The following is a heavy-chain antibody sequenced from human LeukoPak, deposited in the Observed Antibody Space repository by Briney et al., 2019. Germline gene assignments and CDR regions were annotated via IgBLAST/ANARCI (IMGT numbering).Heavy chain of an antibody. CDR2: INHSGST. V-gene: IGHV4-34*01. CDR1: GESFSGYY. J-gene: IGHJ6*02. CDR3: ARGRALYYYDSSGSKYYYYYYGMDV. Sequence: SETLSLTCAVYGESFSGYYWSWIRQPPGKGLEWIGEINHSGSTNYNPSLKSRVTISVDTSKNQFSLKLSSVTAADTAVYYCARGRALYYYDSSGSKYYYYYYGMDVWGQGTTVTVSS. D-gene: IGHD3-22*01.